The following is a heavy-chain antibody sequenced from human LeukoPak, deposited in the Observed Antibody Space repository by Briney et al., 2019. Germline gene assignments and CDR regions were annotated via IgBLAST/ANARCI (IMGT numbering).Heavy chain of an antibody. Sequence: SETLSLTCTVSGGSISSSSYYWGWIRQPPGKGLEWIGSIYYSGSTYYNPSLKSRVTISVDTSKNQFSLKLRFVTAADTAVYYCARVRCSGGSCPYYYYYYYMDVWGKGTTVTISS. CDR3: ARVRCSGGSCPYYYYYYYMDV. V-gene: IGHV4-39*07. J-gene: IGHJ6*03. D-gene: IGHD2-15*01. CDR2: IYYSGST. CDR1: GGSISSSSYY.